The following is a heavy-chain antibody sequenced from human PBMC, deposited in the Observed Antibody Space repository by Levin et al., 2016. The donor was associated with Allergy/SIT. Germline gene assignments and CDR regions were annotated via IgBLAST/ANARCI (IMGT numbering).Heavy chain of an antibody. J-gene: IGHJ4*02. V-gene: IGHV1-18*01. Sequence: WVRQAPGQGLEWMGWINTYKGNTNYAQNLEGRVTMTIDTSTDTAYMELRSLRSDDTAVYYCARDGSNWGFFDHWGQGTLVTVSS. CDR2: INTYKGNT. D-gene: IGHD5-24*01. CDR3: ARDGSNWGFFDH.